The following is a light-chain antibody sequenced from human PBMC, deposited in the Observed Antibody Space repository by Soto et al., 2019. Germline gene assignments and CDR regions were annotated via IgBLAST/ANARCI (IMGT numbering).Light chain of an antibody. J-gene: IGLJ3*02. CDR1: SGYINYA. CDR3: QTWGTGIWV. CDR2: LNSDGSH. V-gene: IGLV4-69*01. Sequence: QLVLTQSPSASASLGASVKLTCTLSSGYINYAIAWHQQQPEKGPRYLMNLNSDGSHSKGDGVPDRFSGSSSGAERYLTISRLQSEDEADYYCQTWGTGIWVFGGGTKLTVL.